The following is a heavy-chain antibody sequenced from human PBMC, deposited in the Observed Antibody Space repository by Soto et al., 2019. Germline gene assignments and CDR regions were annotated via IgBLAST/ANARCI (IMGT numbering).Heavy chain of an antibody. D-gene: IGHD1-26*01. CDR3: ASIPPSAVGATTEVDY. Sequence: GGSLRLSCAASGLTFSSYSMNWVRQAPGKGLEWVSSISSSSSYIYYADSVKGRFTISRDNAKNSLYLQMNSLRAEDTAVYYCASIPPSAVGATTEVDYWGQGTLVTVSS. CDR1: GLTFSSYS. CDR2: ISSSSSYI. J-gene: IGHJ4*02. V-gene: IGHV3-21*01.